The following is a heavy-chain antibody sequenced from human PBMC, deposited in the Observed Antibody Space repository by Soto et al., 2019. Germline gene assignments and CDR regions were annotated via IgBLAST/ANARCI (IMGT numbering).Heavy chain of an antibody. D-gene: IGHD3-3*02. CDR2: IFYLGSS. V-gene: IGHV4-39*01. CDR3: ARHSLALRKNNWFDP. J-gene: IGHJ5*02. CDR1: GDSIISSDFY. Sequence: SETLSLTCTVCGDSIISSDFYWGWVRQPPGKGLEWIGSIFYLGSSYYNPSLKSRVTMSVDTSKNQFSLRLRSVTAADTALYFSARHSLALRKNNWFDPWGQGIMVTVSS.